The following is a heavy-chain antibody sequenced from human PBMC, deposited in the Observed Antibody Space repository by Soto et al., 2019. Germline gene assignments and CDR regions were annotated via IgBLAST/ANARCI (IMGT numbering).Heavy chain of an antibody. V-gene: IGHV1-18*01. CDR3: AQDSSGYWGFDI. CDR2: ISAYNGNT. Sequence: ASVKVSCKASGYTFTSYGISWVRQAPGQGLEWMGWISAYNGNTNYAQKLQDRVTMTTDTSTSTAYMELRSLRSDDTAVYYCAQDSSGYWGFDIWGQGTMVTVSS. J-gene: IGHJ3*02. D-gene: IGHD3-22*01. CDR1: GYTFTSYG.